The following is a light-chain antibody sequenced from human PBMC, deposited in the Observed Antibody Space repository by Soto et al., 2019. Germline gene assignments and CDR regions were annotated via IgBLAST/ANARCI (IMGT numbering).Light chain of an antibody. CDR2: KAS. J-gene: IGKJ2*01. Sequence: DIQMTQSPSTLSASVGDRVTITCRASQSISSWLAWYQQKPGKAPKLLIYKASSLESGVPSRFSGSGSGTEFTLTISSLQPDDFATYYCEEYKSYSTFGQGPKLEIK. CDR3: EEYKSYST. CDR1: QSISSW. V-gene: IGKV1-5*03.